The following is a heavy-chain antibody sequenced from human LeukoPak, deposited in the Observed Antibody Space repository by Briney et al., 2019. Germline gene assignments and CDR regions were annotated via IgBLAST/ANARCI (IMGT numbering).Heavy chain of an antibody. CDR2: INHSGST. Sequence: SETLSLTCAVYGGSFSGYYWSWIRQPPGKGLEWIGEINHSGSTNYNPSLKSRVTISVDTSKNQFSLELSSVTAADTAVYYCARLQWLVSYYYYGMDVWGQGTTVTVSS. V-gene: IGHV4-34*01. J-gene: IGHJ6*02. CDR1: GGSFSGYY. D-gene: IGHD6-19*01. CDR3: ARLQWLVSYYYYGMDV.